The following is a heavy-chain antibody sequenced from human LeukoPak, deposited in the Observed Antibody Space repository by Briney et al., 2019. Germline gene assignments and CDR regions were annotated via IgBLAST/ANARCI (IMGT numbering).Heavy chain of an antibody. CDR1: GGTFSSYA. D-gene: IGHD4-17*01. Sequence: SVKVSCKASGGTFSSYAISWVRQAPGQGLEWMGRIVPILGIANYAQKFQGRVTITADKSTSTAYMELSSLRSEDTAVYYCAREVDGDYFDYWGQGTLVTVSS. CDR2: IVPILGIA. J-gene: IGHJ4*02. V-gene: IGHV1-69*04. CDR3: AREVDGDYFDY.